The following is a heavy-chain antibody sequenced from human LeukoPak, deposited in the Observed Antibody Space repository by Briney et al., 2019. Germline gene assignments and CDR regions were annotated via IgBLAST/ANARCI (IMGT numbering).Heavy chain of an antibody. V-gene: IGHV1-2*02. CDR3: AREVDYYDTSDYFPLGY. CDR2: INPNSGGT. CDR1: GYTFTGYY. Sequence: ASVKVSCTASGYTFTGYYMHWVRQAPGQGLEWMGWINPNSGGTNFAQRFQGRVTMTRNTSISTAYMELSRLRSDDTAVYYCAREVDYYDTSDYFPLGYWGQGTLVTVSS. D-gene: IGHD3-22*01. J-gene: IGHJ4*02.